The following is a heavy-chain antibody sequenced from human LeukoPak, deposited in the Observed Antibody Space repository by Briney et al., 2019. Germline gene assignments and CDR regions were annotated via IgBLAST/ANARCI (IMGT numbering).Heavy chain of an antibody. D-gene: IGHD6-19*01. V-gene: IGHV3-48*01. J-gene: IGHJ4*02. CDR2: ISSSSSTI. CDR3: AKDQISSGWYAGGPNPRYYFDY. Sequence: PGGSLRLSCAASGFTFSSYSMNWVRQAPGKGLEWVSYISSSSSTIYYADSVKGRFTISRDNAKNSLYLQMNSLRAEDTAVYYCAKDQISSGWYAGGPNPRYYFDYWGQGTLVTVSS. CDR1: GFTFSSYS.